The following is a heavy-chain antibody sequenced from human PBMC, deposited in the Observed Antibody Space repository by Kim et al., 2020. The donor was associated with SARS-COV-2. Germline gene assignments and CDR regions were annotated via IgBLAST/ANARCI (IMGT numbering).Heavy chain of an antibody. CDR2: IWYDGSRE. CDR3: ARAMLGATDDAFDI. CDR1: GFTFSSYG. Sequence: GGSLRLSCAASGFTFSSYGMHWVRQAPGKGLEWVASIWYDGSREHFADSVKGRFTISRDNSKNTVSLQMSSLRAEDTSVYYCARAMLGATDDAFDIWGQGTMVTVSS. V-gene: IGHV3-33*01. J-gene: IGHJ3*02. D-gene: IGHD1-26*01.